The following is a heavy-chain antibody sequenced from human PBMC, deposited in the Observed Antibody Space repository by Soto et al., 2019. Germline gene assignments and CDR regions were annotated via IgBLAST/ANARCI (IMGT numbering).Heavy chain of an antibody. CDR1: GGSISSGGYY. CDR2: IYYSGST. J-gene: IGHJ6*03. CDR3: ARVNQRDYYYYYYMDV. Sequence: KTSETLSLTCTVSGGSISSGGYYWSWIRQHPGKGLEWIGYIYYSGSTYYNPSLKSRVTISVDTSKNQFSLKLSSVTAADTAVYYCARVNQRDYYYYYYMDVWGKGTTVTVSS. V-gene: IGHV4-31*03.